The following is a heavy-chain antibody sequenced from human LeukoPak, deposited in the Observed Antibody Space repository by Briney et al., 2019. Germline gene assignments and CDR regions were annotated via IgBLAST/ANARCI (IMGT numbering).Heavy chain of an antibody. CDR3: ARGGLIAARPGPIDY. D-gene: IGHD6-6*01. CDR2: MNPNTGNT. CDR1: GYTFTSYD. J-gene: IGHJ4*02. V-gene: IGHV1-8*01. Sequence: GASVKVSCKASGYTFTSYDINWVRQATGQGLEWMGWMNPNTGNTGYAQNFQGRVTMTRDESTSTAYMELSSLRSEDTAVYYCARGGLIAARPGPIDYWGQGTLVTVSS.